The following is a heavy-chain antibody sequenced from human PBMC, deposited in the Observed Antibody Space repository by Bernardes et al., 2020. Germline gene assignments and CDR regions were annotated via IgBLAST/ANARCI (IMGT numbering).Heavy chain of an antibody. CDR1: GGSVSSGSYY. D-gene: IGHD1-1*01. CDR2: IYYSGST. CDR3: ARDGATGTDAFDI. Sequence: SETLSLTCTVSGGSVSSGSYYWSWIRQPPGKGLEWIGYIYYSGSTNYNPSLKSRVTISIDTSKNQFSLKLSSVTAADTAVYYCARDGATGTDAFDIWGQGTMVTVSS. V-gene: IGHV4-61*01. J-gene: IGHJ3*02.